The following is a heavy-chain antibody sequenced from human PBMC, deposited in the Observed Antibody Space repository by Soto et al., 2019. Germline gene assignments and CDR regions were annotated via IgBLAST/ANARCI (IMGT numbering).Heavy chain of an antibody. CDR2: IYHSGST. D-gene: IGHD3-10*01. J-gene: IGHJ4*02. CDR3: ARGLRAPWYYGAGSYFDY. V-gene: IGHV4-4*02. CDR1: GGSISSSNW. Sequence: QVQLQESGPGLVKPSGTLSLTCAVSGGSISSSNWWSWVRQPPGKGLEWIGEIYHSGSTNYNPSLESRGTIAVDKSKNQFSLKLSSVTAADTAVYYCARGLRAPWYYGAGSYFDYWGQGTLVTVSS.